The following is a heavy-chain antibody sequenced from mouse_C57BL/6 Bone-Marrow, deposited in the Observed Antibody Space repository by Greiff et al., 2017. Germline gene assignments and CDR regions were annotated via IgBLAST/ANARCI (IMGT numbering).Heavy chain of an antibody. CDR2: ISSGSSTI. D-gene: IGHD4-1*01. Sequence: EVKLMESGGGLVKPGGSLKLSCAASGFTFSDYGMHWVRQAPEKGLEWVAYISSGSSTIYYAATVKGRFTISRDNAKNTLFLQMTSLRSEDTALYYGARRGWDVGFAYWGQGTLVTVSA. V-gene: IGHV5-17*01. J-gene: IGHJ3*01. CDR1: GFTFSDYG. CDR3: ARRGWDVGFAY.